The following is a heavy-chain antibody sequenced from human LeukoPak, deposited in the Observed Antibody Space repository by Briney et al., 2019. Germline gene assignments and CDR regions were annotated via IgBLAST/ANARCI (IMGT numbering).Heavy chain of an antibody. Sequence: TSGTLSLTCAVYGGSFSGYYWSWIRQPPGKGLEWIGEINHRGSTNYNPSLKSRVTISVDTSKNQFSLKLSSVTAADTAVYYCAGCRTHITIFGVVIPNWFDPWGQGTLVTVSS. CDR3: AGCRTHITIFGVVIPNWFDP. CDR2: INHRGST. D-gene: IGHD3-3*01. J-gene: IGHJ5*02. V-gene: IGHV4-34*01. CDR1: GGSFSGYY.